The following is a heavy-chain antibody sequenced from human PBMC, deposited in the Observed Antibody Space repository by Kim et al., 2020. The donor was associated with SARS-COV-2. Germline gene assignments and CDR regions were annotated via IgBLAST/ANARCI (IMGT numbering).Heavy chain of an antibody. CDR2: IYYSGST. J-gene: IGHJ5*02. CDR1: GGSISSGGYY. Sequence: SETLSLTCTVSGGSISSGGYYWSWIRQHPGKGLEWIGYIYYSGSTYYNPSLKSRVTISVDTSKNQFSLKLSSVTAADTAVYYCARENYYYDSKGIDPWGQGTLVTVSS. CDR3: ARENYYYDSKGIDP. V-gene: IGHV4-31*03. D-gene: IGHD3-22*01.